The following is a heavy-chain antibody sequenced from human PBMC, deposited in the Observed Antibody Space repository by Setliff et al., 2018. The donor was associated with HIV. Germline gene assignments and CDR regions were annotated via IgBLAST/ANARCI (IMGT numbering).Heavy chain of an antibody. CDR1: GGSTSSSSNY. J-gene: IGHJ3*02. D-gene: IGHD1-1*01. V-gene: IGHV4-39*07. CDR2: MHYSGTT. Sequence: SETLSLTCVVSGGSTSSSSNYWGWIRQPPGKGLEWIGNMHYSGTTYYNTSLNSRVMISVDTSKNQFSLNLRSVTAADTAVYYCARVALSVTRPSRRAFDIWGQGTMVTVS. CDR3: ARVALSVTRPSRRAFDI.